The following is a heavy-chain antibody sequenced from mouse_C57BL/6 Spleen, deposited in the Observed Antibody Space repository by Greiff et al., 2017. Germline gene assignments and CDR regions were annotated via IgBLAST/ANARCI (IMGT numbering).Heavy chain of an antibody. J-gene: IGHJ3*01. CDR3: AREGDYYGSSPWFAY. CDR2: INPYNGGT. D-gene: IGHD1-1*01. V-gene: IGHV1-19*01. Sequence: EVKLVESGPVLVKPGASVKMSCKASGYTFTDYYMNWVKQSHGKSLEWIGVINPYNGGTSYNQKFKGKATLTVDKSSSTAYMELNSLTSEDSAVYYCAREGDYYGSSPWFAYWGQGTLVTVSA. CDR1: GYTFTDYY.